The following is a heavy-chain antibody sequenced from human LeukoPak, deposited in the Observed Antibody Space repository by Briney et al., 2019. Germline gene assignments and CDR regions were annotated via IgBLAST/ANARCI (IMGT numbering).Heavy chain of an antibody. Sequence: SETLSLTCTVSGASINSFYWSWIRQPPGQGLEWIGYISFSGSTSYNPSLKSRVTISVDSSKNQFSLSLRFVSAADTAVYYCARDSVISYYAIDVWGQGTTVTVSS. CDR1: GASINSFY. J-gene: IGHJ6*02. V-gene: IGHV4-59*01. CDR2: ISFSGST. D-gene: IGHD3-16*02. CDR3: ARDSVISYYAIDV.